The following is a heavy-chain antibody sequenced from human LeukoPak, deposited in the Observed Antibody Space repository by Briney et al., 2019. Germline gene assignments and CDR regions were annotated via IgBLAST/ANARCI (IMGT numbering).Heavy chain of an antibody. CDR1: RGSFSSSTYY. D-gene: IGHD3-22*01. Sequence: SETLSLTCSVSRGSFSSSTYYWGWLRQPPGKGLEWIGSVYYSGSTYHNQSLKSRVTISVDTSKNQFSLKLTSVTAADTAVYCCARQYYDSSGYYPWYFDYWGQGALVTVSS. CDR2: VYYSGST. J-gene: IGHJ4*02. CDR3: ARQYYDSSGYYPWYFDY. V-gene: IGHV4-39*01.